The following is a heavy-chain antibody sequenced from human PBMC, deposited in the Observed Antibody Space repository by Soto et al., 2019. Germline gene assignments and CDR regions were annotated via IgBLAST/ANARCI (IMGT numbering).Heavy chain of an antibody. V-gene: IGHV1-69-2*01. CDR1: GYTFTDYY. CDR2: VDPEDGET. D-gene: IGHD1-20*01. J-gene: IGHJ5*02. Sequence: ASVKVSCKVSGYTFTDYYMHWVQQAPGKGLEWMGLVDPEDGETIYAEKFQGRVTITADTSTDTAYMELSSLRSEDTAVYYCATDGITGTTRGWFDPWGQGTLVTVSS. CDR3: ATDGITGTTRGWFDP.